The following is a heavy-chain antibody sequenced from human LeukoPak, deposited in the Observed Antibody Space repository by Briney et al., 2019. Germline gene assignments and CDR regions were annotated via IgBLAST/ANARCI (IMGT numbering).Heavy chain of an antibody. J-gene: IGHJ4*02. CDR1: GFTFSSYA. D-gene: IGHD6-13*01. CDR2: ISYDGSNK. Sequence: GGSLRLSCAASGFTFSSYAMHWVPQAPGKGLEWVAVISYDGSNKYYADSVKGRFTISRDNSKNTLYLQMNSLRAEDTAVYYCARGQVYSSSWYPLDYYFDYWGQGTLVTVSS. V-gene: IGHV3-30-3*01. CDR3: ARGQVYSSSWYPLDYYFDY.